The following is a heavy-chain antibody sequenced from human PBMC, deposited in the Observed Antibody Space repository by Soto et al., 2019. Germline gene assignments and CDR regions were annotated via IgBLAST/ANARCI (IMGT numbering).Heavy chain of an antibody. CDR1: GFTFSSYG. Sequence: LRLSCAASGFTFSSYGMHWVRQAPGKGLEWVAVISYDGSNKYYADSVKGRFTISRDNSKNTLYLQMNSLRAEDTAVYYCAKEDYPAYGDYHAFGVNFDYWGQGTLVTVSS. D-gene: IGHD4-17*01. CDR2: ISYDGSNK. J-gene: IGHJ4*02. V-gene: IGHV3-30*18. CDR3: AKEDYPAYGDYHAFGVNFDY.